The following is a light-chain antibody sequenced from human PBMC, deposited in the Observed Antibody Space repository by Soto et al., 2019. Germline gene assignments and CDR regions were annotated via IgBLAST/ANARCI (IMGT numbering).Light chain of an antibody. V-gene: IGKV1-39*01. CDR1: KSISSY. Sequence: DIQLTQSQSSLSASVGDRVTITCRASKSISSYLNWYQQKPGKAPKLLIYAASSLQSGVPSRFSGSGSGTDFTLTISSLQPEDFATYYCQQSYSTPSITFGQGTLLEIK. J-gene: IGKJ5*01. CDR2: AAS. CDR3: QQSYSTPSIT.